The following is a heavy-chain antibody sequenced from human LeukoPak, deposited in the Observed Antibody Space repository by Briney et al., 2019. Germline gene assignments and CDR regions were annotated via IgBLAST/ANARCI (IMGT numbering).Heavy chain of an antibody. CDR1: GLTFDVYA. Sequence: GGSLRLSCAASGLTFDVYAVHWVRQAPGKGLEWVSGITWSNGEIAYADSVKGRFTISRDNAKMYLQMNSLRAEDTAVYYCANYYGGNRNFDYWGQGTLVTVSS. CDR2: ITWSNGEI. CDR3: ANYYGGNRNFDY. V-gene: IGHV3-9*01. J-gene: IGHJ4*02. D-gene: IGHD4-23*01.